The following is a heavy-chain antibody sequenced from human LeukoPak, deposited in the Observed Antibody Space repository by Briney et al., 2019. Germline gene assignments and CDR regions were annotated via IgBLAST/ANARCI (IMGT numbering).Heavy chain of an antibody. Sequence: GASVEVSCKVSGYTLTELSMFWVRQAPGKGLEWMGSFDPEDGKTIYAQKFQGRVTMTEDTSTDTAYMELSSLRSEDTAVYYCATGYLVTAGLMDIWGQGTLVTVSS. J-gene: IGHJ4*02. CDR1: GYTLTELS. D-gene: IGHD6-13*01. CDR3: ATGYLVTAGLMDI. CDR2: FDPEDGKT. V-gene: IGHV1-24*01.